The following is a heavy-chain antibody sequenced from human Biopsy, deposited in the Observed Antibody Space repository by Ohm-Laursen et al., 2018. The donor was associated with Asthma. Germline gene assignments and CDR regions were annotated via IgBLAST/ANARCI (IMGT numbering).Heavy chain of an antibody. D-gene: IGHD1-26*01. Sequence: SLRLSCAASGFTFSGSWMIWVRQAPGKGLQWLAFIKPDGSQTYYADSVEGRFSISRDNSKNSLYLQMNSLRAEDTAVYYCAKEVFPGWELRRGPENWGQGTLVTVSS. CDR3: AKEVFPGWELRRGPEN. CDR2: IKPDGSQT. CDR1: GFTFSGSW. V-gene: IGHV3-7*04. J-gene: IGHJ4*02.